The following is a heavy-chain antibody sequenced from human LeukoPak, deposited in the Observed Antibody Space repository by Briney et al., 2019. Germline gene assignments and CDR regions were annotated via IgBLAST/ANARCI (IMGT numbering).Heavy chain of an antibody. J-gene: IGHJ4*02. D-gene: IGHD3-9*01. Sequence: SETLSLTCTVSGGSISSDYWSWIRQAPGKGLEWIGYIYYIGSTNYNPSLKSRVTISVDTSKNRISLKLSSVTAADTAIYYCARDSGMLTGYFDNWGQGTLVTVSS. V-gene: IGHV4-59*01. CDR2: IYYIGST. CDR1: GGSISSDY. CDR3: ARDSGMLTGYFDN.